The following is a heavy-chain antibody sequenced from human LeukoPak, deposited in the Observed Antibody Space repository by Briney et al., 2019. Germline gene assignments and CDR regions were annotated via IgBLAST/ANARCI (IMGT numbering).Heavy chain of an antibody. D-gene: IGHD3-22*01. V-gene: IGHV3-30*04. CDR1: GFTFSSYA. CDR3: AKGAEYYYDSSGYYFGSYFDY. CDR2: ISYDGSNK. J-gene: IGHJ4*02. Sequence: TGGSLRLSCAASGFTFSSYAMHWVRQAPGKGLEWVAVISYDGSNKYYADSVKGRFTISRDNSKNTLYLQMNSLRAEDTAVYYCAKGAEYYYDSSGYYFGSYFDYWGQGTLVTVSS.